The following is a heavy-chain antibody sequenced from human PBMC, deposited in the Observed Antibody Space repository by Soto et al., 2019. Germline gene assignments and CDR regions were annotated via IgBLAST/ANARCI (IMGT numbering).Heavy chain of an antibody. Sequence: GSLRLSCAASGFTFNTYGMTWVRQAPGKGLEWVSTVSGSGGGTYYADSVKGRFTISRVNSKNTMYLQMSNLRAEDTAVYFCARIGPYCGGDCYPDFDFWGLGTPVTVSS. CDR2: VSGSGGGT. J-gene: IGHJ4*02. V-gene: IGHV3-23*01. CDR1: GFTFNTYG. D-gene: IGHD2-21*02. CDR3: ARIGPYCGGDCYPDFDF.